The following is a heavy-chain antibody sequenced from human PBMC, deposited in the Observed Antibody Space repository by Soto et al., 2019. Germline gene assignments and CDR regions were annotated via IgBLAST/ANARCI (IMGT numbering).Heavy chain of an antibody. Sequence: GSLRLSCAASGFTFNTYGMTWVRQAPGKGLEWVSTVSGSGGGTYYADSVKGRFTISRVNSKNTMYLQMSNLRAEDTAVYFCARIGPYCGGDCYPDFDFWGLGTPVTVSS. CDR2: VSGSGGGT. J-gene: IGHJ4*02. V-gene: IGHV3-23*01. CDR1: GFTFNTYG. D-gene: IGHD2-21*02. CDR3: ARIGPYCGGDCYPDFDF.